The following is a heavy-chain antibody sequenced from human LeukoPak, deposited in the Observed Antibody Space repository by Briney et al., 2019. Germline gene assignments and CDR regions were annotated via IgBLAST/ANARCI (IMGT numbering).Heavy chain of an antibody. Sequence: PGGSLRLSCAASGFTFSGSAMHWVRQASGKGLEWVGRIRSKANSYATAYAASVKGRFTISRDDSKNTAYLQMNSLKTEDTAVYYCTLYNWNYTGNFDCWGQGTLVTVSS. D-gene: IGHD1-7*01. V-gene: IGHV3-73*01. J-gene: IGHJ4*02. CDR3: TLYNWNYTGNFDC. CDR2: IRSKANSYAT. CDR1: GFTFSGSA.